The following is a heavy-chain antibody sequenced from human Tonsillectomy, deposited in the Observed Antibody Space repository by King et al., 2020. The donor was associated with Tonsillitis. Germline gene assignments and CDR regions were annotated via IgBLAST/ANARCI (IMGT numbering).Heavy chain of an antibody. V-gene: IGHV3-33*01. Sequence: VQLVESGGGVVQPGRSLRLSCTASGFTFRSYGMHWVRQAPGKGLEWVAVIWYDGSNKYYVESVKGRFTIARDNSKNTLYLQMNSLRAEDTAVYVCTRDLGNYYDGSGYPEYFDYWGQGTLVTVSS. CDR3: TRDLGNYYDGSGYPEYFDY. J-gene: IGHJ4*02. CDR1: GFTFRSYG. CDR2: IWYDGSNK. D-gene: IGHD3-22*01.